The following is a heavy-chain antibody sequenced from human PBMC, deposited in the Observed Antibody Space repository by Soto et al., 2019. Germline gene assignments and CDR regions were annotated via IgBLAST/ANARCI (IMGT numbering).Heavy chain of an antibody. J-gene: IGHJ4*02. D-gene: IGHD2-15*01. V-gene: IGHV4-39*01. Sequence: PLETLSLTCTVSGGSISSSRYYWGWIRQPPGKGLEWIGSIYYSGSTYYNPSLKSRVIISVDTSKNQFSLRLSSVTAADTAVYYCERHVAEGSVRGPDYWGQGTLVTVSS. CDR3: ERHVAEGSVRGPDY. CDR2: IYYSGST. CDR1: GGSISSSRYY.